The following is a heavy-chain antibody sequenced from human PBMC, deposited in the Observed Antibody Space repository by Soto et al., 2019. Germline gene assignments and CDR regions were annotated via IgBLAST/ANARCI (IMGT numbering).Heavy chain of an antibody. CDR1: GFTFDDYP. CDR2: ITWNSVNI. J-gene: IGHJ6*02. V-gene: IGHV3-9*01. CDR3: ATRRGTGWGMDV. D-gene: IGHD3-16*01. Sequence: GGSLRLSCAASGFTFDDYPMLWVRQAPGKGLEWVSFITWNSVNIGYADSVKGRFTISRDNAKNSLYLQMDSLRTEDTALYYCATRRGTGWGMDVWGQGTTVTVSS.